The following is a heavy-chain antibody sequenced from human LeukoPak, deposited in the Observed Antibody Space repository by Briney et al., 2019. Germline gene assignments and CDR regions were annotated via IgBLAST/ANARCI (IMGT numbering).Heavy chain of an antibody. CDR1: GFTFSSYW. CDR2: INSDGSST. V-gene: IGHV3-74*01. Sequence: PGGSLRLSCAASGFTFSSYWMHWVRQAPGKGLVWVSRINSDGSSTSYADSVKGRFTISRDNAKNTLYLQMNSLRAEDTAVYYCARDSSHYCSSTSCYSSGLDYWGQGTLVTVSS. J-gene: IGHJ4*02. D-gene: IGHD2-2*01. CDR3: ARDSSHYCSSTSCYSSGLDY.